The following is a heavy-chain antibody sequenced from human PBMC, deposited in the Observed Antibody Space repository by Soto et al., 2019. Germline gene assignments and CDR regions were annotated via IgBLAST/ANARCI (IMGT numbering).Heavy chain of an antibody. CDR2: IIPILGIA. D-gene: IGHD3-10*01. CDR3: ASSYYYGSGSHSPTGWAYYYSYMDV. J-gene: IGHJ6*03. CDR1: GGTFSSYT. Sequence: SVKVSCKASGGTFSSYTISWVRQAPGQGLEWMGRIIPILGIANYAQKFQGRVTITADKSTSTAYMELSSLRSEDTAVYYCASSYYYGSGSHSPTGWAYYYSYMDVWGKGTTVTVSS. V-gene: IGHV1-69*02.